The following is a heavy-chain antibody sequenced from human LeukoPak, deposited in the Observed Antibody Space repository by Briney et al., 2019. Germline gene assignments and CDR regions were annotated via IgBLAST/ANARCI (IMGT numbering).Heavy chain of an antibody. Sequence: ASVKVSCKTSGYTFTGYYVHWVRQAPGQGLEWMGWINPNSGDTNYAQKFQGRVTMTRATSISTAYMELSRLRSDDTAVYYCAEGLPYGMDVWGQGTTVTVSS. J-gene: IGHJ6*02. CDR3: AEGLPYGMDV. V-gene: IGHV1-2*02. CDR2: INPNSGDT. CDR1: GYTFTGYY.